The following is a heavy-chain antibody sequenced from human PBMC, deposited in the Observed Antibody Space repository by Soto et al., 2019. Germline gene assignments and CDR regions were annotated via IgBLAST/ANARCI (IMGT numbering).Heavy chain of an antibody. CDR2: IRGSGST. D-gene: IGHD5-12*01. V-gene: IGHV3-23*01. CDR1: GFMFDVYV. J-gene: IGHJ4*02. Sequence: EVQLLESGEGLVQPGGSLRLSCAASGFMFDVYVMNWVRQAPGKGLEWVASIRGSGSTYYADSVKGRFTISRDNSERTVHLQMNSLRAEDTAVYYCTRLCGYSGYDSADYWGQGTLVTVSS. CDR3: TRLCGYSGYDSADY.